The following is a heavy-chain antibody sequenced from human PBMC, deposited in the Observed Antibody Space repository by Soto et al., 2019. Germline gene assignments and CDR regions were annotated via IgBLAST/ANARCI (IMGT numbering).Heavy chain of an antibody. CDR2: ISYSGST. CDR3: ARHRRDFDY. V-gene: IGHV4-39*01. CDR1: GGSISSDSYY. Sequence: PSETLSLTCTVSGGSISSDSYYWGWIRQSPEKGLEWIASISYSGSTNYNPSLKSRVTISVDTSKNQFSLKLSSVTAADTAVYYCARHRRDFDYWGQGTLVTVSS. J-gene: IGHJ4*02.